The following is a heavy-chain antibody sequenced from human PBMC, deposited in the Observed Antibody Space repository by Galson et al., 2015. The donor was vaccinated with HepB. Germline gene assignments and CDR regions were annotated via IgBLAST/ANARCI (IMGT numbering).Heavy chain of an antibody. D-gene: IGHD2-15*01. CDR3: ARGVYCSGGSCSFDY. V-gene: IGHV3-21*01. CDR1: GFTFSSYS. Sequence: SLRLSCAASGFTFSSYSMNWVRQAPGKGLEWVSSISSSSSYIYYADSVKGRFTISRDNAKNSLYLQMNSLRAEDTAVYYCARGVYCSGGSCSFDYWGQGTLVTVSS. J-gene: IGHJ4*02. CDR2: ISSSSSYI.